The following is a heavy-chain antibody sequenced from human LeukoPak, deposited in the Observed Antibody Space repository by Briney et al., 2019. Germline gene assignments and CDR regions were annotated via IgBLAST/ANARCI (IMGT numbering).Heavy chain of an antibody. CDR1: GGSISSGGYY. D-gene: IGHD2-15*01. J-gene: IGHJ5*02. Sequence: SRTLSLTCTVSGGSISSGGYYWSWIRQHPGKGLEWIGYIYYSGSTYYNPSLKSRVTISVDTSKNQFSLKLSSVTAADTAVYYCARGPFVVVVVAATRGTGFDPWGQGTLVTVSS. V-gene: IGHV4-31*03. CDR3: ARGPFVVVVVAATRGTGFDP. CDR2: IYYSGST.